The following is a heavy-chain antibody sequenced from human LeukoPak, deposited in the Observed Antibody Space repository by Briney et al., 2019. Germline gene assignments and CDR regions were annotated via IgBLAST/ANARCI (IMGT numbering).Heavy chain of an antibody. CDR2: INTDGTVT. Sequence: PGGSLRLSFAASGFTFSKYWMLWVRQAPGKGLESVSRINTDGTVTTYADSVKGRFTVSRDNADNTMFLQMNSVRDEDTAVYYCATRQWIDPPPDSWGQGTPVTVSS. V-gene: IGHV3-74*01. CDR3: ATRQWIDPPPDS. CDR1: GFTFSKYW. D-gene: IGHD5-12*01. J-gene: IGHJ5*01.